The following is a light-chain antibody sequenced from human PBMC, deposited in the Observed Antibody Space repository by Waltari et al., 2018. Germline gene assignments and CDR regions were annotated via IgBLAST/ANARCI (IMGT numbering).Light chain of an antibody. CDR2: GNS. Sequence: QSVLTQPPSVSGAPGQRVTISCTGSSSNIGAGYDVHWYQQLPGTAPKPLISGNSNRPSGVPDRVSGSKSGTSAALAITGLQAEDEADYYCQSYDSSLSGVVFGGGTKLTVL. CDR3: QSYDSSLSGVV. J-gene: IGLJ2*01. CDR1: SSNIGAGYD. V-gene: IGLV1-40*01.